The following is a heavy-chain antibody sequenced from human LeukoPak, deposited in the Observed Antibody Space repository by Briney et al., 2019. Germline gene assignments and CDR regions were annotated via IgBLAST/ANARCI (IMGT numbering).Heavy chain of an antibody. Sequence: SQTLSLTCVISGDSVSSNSGTWNWIRPSPSRGLEWLGRTYYRSKWYNDYAVSVKSRISIDPDTSKNQFSLQLKSVTPEDAAVYYCARGLLNFGVTIEYYYYMDVWGKGTTVTVSS. J-gene: IGHJ6*03. CDR2: TYYRSKWYN. D-gene: IGHD3-3*01. CDR1: GDSVSSNSGT. CDR3: ARGLLNFGVTIEYYYYMDV. V-gene: IGHV6-1*01.